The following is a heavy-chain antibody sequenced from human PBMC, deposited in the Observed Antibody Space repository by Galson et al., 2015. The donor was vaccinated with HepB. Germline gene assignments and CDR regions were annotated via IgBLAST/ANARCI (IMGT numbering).Heavy chain of an antibody. CDR2: IYWYDDK. CDR1: GFSLNTRGEG. Sequence: PALVKPTQTLTLTCTFSGFSLNTRGEGVDWIRQPPGKAPEWLALIYWYDDKRYRPSLKTRLTITKDTSKNQVVLTMTNMDPVDTATYFCTHSNWGVPRYWGQGTLVTVSP. CDR3: THSNWGVPRY. V-gene: IGHV2-5*01. J-gene: IGHJ4*02. D-gene: IGHD7-27*01.